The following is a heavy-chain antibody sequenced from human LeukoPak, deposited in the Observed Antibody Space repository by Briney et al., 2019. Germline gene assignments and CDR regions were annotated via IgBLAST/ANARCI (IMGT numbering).Heavy chain of an antibody. CDR2: INHSGST. J-gene: IGHJ3*01. V-gene: IGHV4-34*01. CDR3: ASFDYDSSGQSDH. Sequence: SETLSLTCAVYGGSFSGYYWSWIRRPPGKGLEWIGEINHSGSTNYNPSLKSRVTISVDTSKNQFSLKLSSVTAADTAVYYCASFDYDSSGQSDHWGQGTMVTVSS. CDR1: GGSFSGYY. D-gene: IGHD3-22*01.